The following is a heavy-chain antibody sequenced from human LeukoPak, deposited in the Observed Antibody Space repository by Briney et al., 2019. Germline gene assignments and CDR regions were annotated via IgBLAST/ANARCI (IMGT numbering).Heavy chain of an antibody. Sequence: PGGSLRLSCAASGFTFSVSAIHWVRQSPGKGLEWIGRIRTRTNNFAKAYAASVKGRFTVSRDDSKNTAYLEMKSLRFEDTAVYFCPRADSGLDYGGQGPLVTVSS. CDR2: IRTRTNNFAK. V-gene: IGHV3-73*01. CDR1: GFTFSVSA. J-gene: IGHJ4*02. D-gene: IGHD2-15*01. CDR3: PRADSGLDY.